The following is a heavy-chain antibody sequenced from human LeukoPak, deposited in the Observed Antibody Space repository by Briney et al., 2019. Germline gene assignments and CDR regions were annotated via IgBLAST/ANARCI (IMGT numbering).Heavy chain of an antibody. V-gene: IGHV3-30*03. Sequence: PGGSLRLSCAASGFTFSSYSMNWVRQAPGKGLEWVAVISCDGSNKYYADSVKGRFTISRDNSKNTLYLQMNSLRAEDTAVYYCARARVADTRDFDFWGQGTLVTVSS. CDR1: GFTFSSYS. CDR2: ISCDGSNK. CDR3: ARARVADTRDFDF. D-gene: IGHD2-2*01. J-gene: IGHJ4*02.